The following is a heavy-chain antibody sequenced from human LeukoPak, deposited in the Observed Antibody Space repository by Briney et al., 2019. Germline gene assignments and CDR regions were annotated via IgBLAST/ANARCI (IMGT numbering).Heavy chain of an antibody. Sequence: GASVKVSCKASGYTFTSYYMHWVRQAPGQGLEWMGIINPSGGSTSYAQKFQGRATMTTDTSTSTAYMELRSLRSDDTAVYYCARESLIVPLFDYWGQGTLVTVSS. CDR3: ARESLIVPLFDY. V-gene: IGHV1-46*01. CDR1: GYTFTSYY. J-gene: IGHJ4*02. CDR2: INPSGGST. D-gene: IGHD2/OR15-2a*01.